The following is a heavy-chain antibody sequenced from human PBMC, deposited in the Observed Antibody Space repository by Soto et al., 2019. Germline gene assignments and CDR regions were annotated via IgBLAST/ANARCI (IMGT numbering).Heavy chain of an antibody. D-gene: IGHD3-10*01. CDR3: ARGMVRGVISYYYYGLDV. V-gene: IGHV4-30-4*01. Sequence: PSETLSLTCTVSGGSISSGDFHWTWIRQPPGKGLEWIGYFYHSGSTYYNPSLKSRVTISVDTSKNQFSLKLSSVTAADTAVYYCARGMVRGVISYYYYGLDVWGQGTTVTVSS. J-gene: IGHJ6*02. CDR1: GGSISSGDFH. CDR2: FYHSGST.